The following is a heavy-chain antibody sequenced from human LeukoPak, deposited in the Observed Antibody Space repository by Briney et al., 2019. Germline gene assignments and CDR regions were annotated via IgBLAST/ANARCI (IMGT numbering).Heavy chain of an antibody. J-gene: IGHJ3*02. V-gene: IGHV4-59*01. Sequence: SETLSLTCTVSGGSISSYYWSWIRQPPGKGLEWIGYIYYSGSTNYNPSLKSRVTISVDTSKNQFSLKLSSVTAADTAVYYCAKTIRGADAFDIWGQGTMVTVSS. D-gene: IGHD3-10*01. CDR3: AKTIRGADAFDI. CDR1: GGSISSYY. CDR2: IYYSGST.